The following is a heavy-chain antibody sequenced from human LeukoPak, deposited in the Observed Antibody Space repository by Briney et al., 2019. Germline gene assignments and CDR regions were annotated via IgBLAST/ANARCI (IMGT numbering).Heavy chain of an antibody. CDR3: ARVYGGNSGIDY. D-gene: IGHD4-23*01. Sequence: PSETLSLTCTVSGGSISSYYWSWIRQPPGKGLEWIGYIYYSGSTNYNPSLKSRVTISVDTSKNQFSLKLSSVTAADTAVYYCARVYGGNSGIDYWGQGILVTVSS. J-gene: IGHJ4*02. CDR1: GGSISSYY. V-gene: IGHV4-59*01. CDR2: IYYSGST.